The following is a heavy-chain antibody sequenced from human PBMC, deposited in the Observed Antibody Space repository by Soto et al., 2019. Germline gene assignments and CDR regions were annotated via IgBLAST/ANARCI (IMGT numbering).Heavy chain of an antibody. CDR2: ISSSSSTI. J-gene: IGHJ6*03. CDR1: GFTFSSYS. CDR3: ARDGTTGTPTDNHYYYYYMDV. Sequence: GGSLRLSCAASGFTFSSYSMNWVRQAPGKGLEWVSYISSSSSTIYYADSVKGRFTISRDNAKNSLYLQMNSLRAEDTAVYYCARDGTTGTPTDNHYYYYYMDVWGKGTTVTVSS. V-gene: IGHV3-48*01. D-gene: IGHD1-1*01.